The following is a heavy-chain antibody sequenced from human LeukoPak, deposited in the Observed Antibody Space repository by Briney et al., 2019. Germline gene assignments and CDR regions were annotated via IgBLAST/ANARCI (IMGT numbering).Heavy chain of an antibody. V-gene: IGHV3-23*01. CDR1: GFTFSSYG. CDR2: ISGSGGGT. CDR3: AKLSLGYCSSTSCYLFDY. Sequence: GGSLRLSCAASGFTFSSYGMSWVRQAPGKGLEWVSAISGSGGGTYYADSVKGRFTISRDNSKNTLYLQMNSLRAEDTAVYYCAKLSLGYCSSTSCYLFDYWGQGTLVTVSS. D-gene: IGHD2-2*01. J-gene: IGHJ4*02.